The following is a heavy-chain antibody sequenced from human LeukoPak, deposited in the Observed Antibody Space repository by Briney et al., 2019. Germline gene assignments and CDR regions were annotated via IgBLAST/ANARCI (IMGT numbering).Heavy chain of an antibody. D-gene: IGHD3-3*01. Sequence: SETLSLTCTVSGGSITTHANYWAWIRQPPGRVLEWIGGVHYTGNTYSNTSLKSRVTMSVDTSKNQFSLNLSSVTAADTAVYYCARRSGVWYFDYWGRGILVTVSP. V-gene: IGHV4-39*01. J-gene: IGHJ4*02. CDR2: VHYTGNT. CDR3: ARRSGVWYFDY. CDR1: GGSITTHANY.